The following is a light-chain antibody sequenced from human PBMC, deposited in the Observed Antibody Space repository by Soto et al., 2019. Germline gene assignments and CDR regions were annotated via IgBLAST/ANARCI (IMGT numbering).Light chain of an antibody. CDR2: AAS. J-gene: IGKJ5*01. Sequence: VIWLTQSPSLLSSSTGDRGTLSCRMSQGISSYLAWYQQKPGKAPELLIYAASTLQSGVPSRFSGSGSGTDFTLTISSLEPEDSAVYYCQQRSNWPSITFGQGTRLE. V-gene: IGKV1D-8*03. CDR3: QQRSNWPSIT. CDR1: QGISSY.